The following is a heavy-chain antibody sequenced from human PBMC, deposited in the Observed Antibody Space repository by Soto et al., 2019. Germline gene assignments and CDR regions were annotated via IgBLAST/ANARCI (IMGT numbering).Heavy chain of an antibody. CDR2: IYYSGST. V-gene: IGHV4-30-4*01. CDR1: GGSISSGDYY. D-gene: IGHD1-26*01. CDR3: ASSPYSGSYFYY. Sequence: SETLSLTCTVSGGSISSGDYYWSWIRQPPGKGLEWIGYIYYSGSTYYNPSLKSRVTISVDTSKNQFSLKLSSVTAADTAVYYCASSPYSGSYFYYWGQGTLVTVSS. J-gene: IGHJ4*02.